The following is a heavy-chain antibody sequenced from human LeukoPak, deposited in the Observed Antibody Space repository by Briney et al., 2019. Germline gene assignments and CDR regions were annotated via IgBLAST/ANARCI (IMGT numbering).Heavy chain of an antibody. V-gene: IGHV3-23*01. CDR1: GFTFSSYA. J-gene: IGHJ5*02. Sequence: PGGSLRLSCAASGFTFSSYAMSWVRQAPGKGLEWVSAISGSGGSTYYADSVKGRFTISRDNSKNTLYLQMNSLRAEDTAVYYCAKGTYDILTGYYDHWGQGTLVTVSS. CDR3: AKGTYDILTGYYDH. CDR2: ISGSGGST. D-gene: IGHD3-9*01.